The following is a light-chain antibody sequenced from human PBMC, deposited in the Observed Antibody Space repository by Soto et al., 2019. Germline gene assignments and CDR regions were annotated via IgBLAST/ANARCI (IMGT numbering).Light chain of an antibody. CDR3: QQYDSYSRT. Sequence: DIQMTQFPSTLSASVGDRLTITCRASQSIGSWLAWYQQKPGKAPKVLIYKASNLESGVPSRFSGSGSGTEFTLTISSLQPDDFATYYCQQYDSYSRTFGQGTKLEVK. CDR1: QSIGSW. CDR2: KAS. J-gene: IGKJ2*01. V-gene: IGKV1-5*03.